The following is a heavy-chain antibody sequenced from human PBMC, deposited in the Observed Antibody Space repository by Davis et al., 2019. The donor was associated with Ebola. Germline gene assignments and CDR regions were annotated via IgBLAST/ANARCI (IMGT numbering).Heavy chain of an antibody. CDR2: IYPGDSDT. CDR3: ARHLSSSDHYYYGMDV. Sequence: GESLKISCKGSGYSFTSYWIGWVRQMPGKGLEWMGIIYPGDSDTRYSPSFQGQVTISADKSISTAYLQWSSLKASDTAMYYCARHLSSSDHYYYGMDVWGQGTTVTVSS. V-gene: IGHV5-51*01. D-gene: IGHD6-6*01. CDR1: GYSFTSYW. J-gene: IGHJ6*02.